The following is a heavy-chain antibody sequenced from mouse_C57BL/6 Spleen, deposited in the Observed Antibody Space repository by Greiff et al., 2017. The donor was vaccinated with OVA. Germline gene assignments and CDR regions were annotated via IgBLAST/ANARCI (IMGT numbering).Heavy chain of an antibody. J-gene: IGHJ2*01. CDR2: IDPSDSYT. CDR1: GYTFTSYW. D-gene: IGHD2-4*01. V-gene: IGHV1-59*01. Sequence: QVQLQQPGAELVRPGTSVKLSCKASGYTFTSYWMHWVKQRPGQGLEWIGVIDPSDSYTNYNQKFKGKATLTVDTSSSTAYMQLSSLTSEDSAVYYWARGDDYAFDHRGQGTTLTVSS. CDR3: ARGDDYAFDH.